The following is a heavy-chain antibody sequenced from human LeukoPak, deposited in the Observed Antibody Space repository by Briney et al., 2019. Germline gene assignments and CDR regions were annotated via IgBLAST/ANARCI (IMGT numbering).Heavy chain of an antibody. CDR1: GYTFTSYD. Sequence: GASVKVSCKASGYTFTSYDINWVRQATGQGLEWMGWMNPNSGNTGYAQKFQGRVTITRNTSISTAYMELSSLRSEDTAVYYCARSGARGVIASLYYYYYMDVWGKGTTVTVSS. CDR2: MNPNSGNT. V-gene: IGHV1-8*03. CDR3: ARSGARGVIASLYYYYYMDV. J-gene: IGHJ6*03. D-gene: IGHD3-10*01.